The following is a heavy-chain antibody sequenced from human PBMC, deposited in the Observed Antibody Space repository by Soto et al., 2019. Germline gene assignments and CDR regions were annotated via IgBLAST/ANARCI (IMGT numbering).Heavy chain of an antibody. Sequence: PGGSLRLSCAASGFSFSSYWMSWVRQAPGKGLEWVANTNQDGSERYYVDSVKGRFTISRDNAKNSLYLQMTSLRAEDTAMFYCARLYCSRITRPIETVDYWAQGTLVRVSS. D-gene: IGHD2-2*01. J-gene: IGHJ4*02. CDR1: GFSFSSYW. V-gene: IGHV3-7*01. CDR2: TNQDGSER. CDR3: ARLYCSRITRPIETVDY.